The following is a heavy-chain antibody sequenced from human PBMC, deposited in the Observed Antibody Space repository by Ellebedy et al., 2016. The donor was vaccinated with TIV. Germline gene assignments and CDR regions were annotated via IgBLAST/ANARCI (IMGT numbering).Heavy chain of an antibody. Sequence: PGGSLRLSCAASGFTFRSYWMTWARQAPGKGLEWVANIYQDGSDEYYVDSVKGRFTISRDNDNKALFLQMNSLRVEDTAVYYCARRGSYGDYAVQINSWFDPWGRGTLVSVSS. D-gene: IGHD4-17*01. V-gene: IGHV3-7*01. J-gene: IGHJ5*02. CDR3: ARRGSYGDYAVQINSWFDP. CDR1: GFTFRSYW. CDR2: IYQDGSDE.